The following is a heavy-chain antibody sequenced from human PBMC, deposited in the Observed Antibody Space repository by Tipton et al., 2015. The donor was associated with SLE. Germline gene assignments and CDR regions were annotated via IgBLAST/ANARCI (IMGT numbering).Heavy chain of an antibody. CDR2: IYYSGST. CDR1: GGSISSYY. Sequence: TLSLTCTVSGGSISSYYWSWIRQPPGKGLEWIGSIYYSGSTYYNPSLKSRVTISVDTSKNQFSLKLSSVTAADTAVYYCARGQLRYFEPRYYFMDVWGKGTTVTVSS. J-gene: IGHJ6*03. CDR3: ARGQLRYFEPRYYFMDV. V-gene: IGHV4-39*07. D-gene: IGHD3-9*01.